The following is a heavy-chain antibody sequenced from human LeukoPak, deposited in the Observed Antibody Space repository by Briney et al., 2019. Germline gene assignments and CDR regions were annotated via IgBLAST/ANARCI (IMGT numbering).Heavy chain of an antibody. CDR1: GGSISSVTYY. J-gene: IGHJ4*02. Sequence: SETLSLTCTVSGGSISSVTYYWTCVRQHPEKGLEWIGYMYNSGNTYYNPTITSRVTMSVHTSKNQFSLKLDSVTAADTAVYYCARFSNNHGVKFDYWGQGTLVTVSS. CDR3: ARFSNNHGVKFDY. D-gene: IGHD1-14*01. V-gene: IGHV4-31*03. CDR2: MYNSGNT.